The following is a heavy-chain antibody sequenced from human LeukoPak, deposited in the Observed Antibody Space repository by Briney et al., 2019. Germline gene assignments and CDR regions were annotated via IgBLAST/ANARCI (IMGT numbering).Heavy chain of an antibody. V-gene: IGHV1-8*03. CDR2: INPNSGTT. CDR1: GYTFTSYD. J-gene: IGHJ4*02. D-gene: IGHD3-22*01. CDR3: ARIDYESSGSSD. Sequence: ASVKVSCKASGYTFTSYDINWVRQATGQGLEWMGWINPNSGTTGYAQKFQGRVTITRNTSTRTAYMELSSRRSEDPAVYYGARIDYESSGSSDWGQGTLVTVSS.